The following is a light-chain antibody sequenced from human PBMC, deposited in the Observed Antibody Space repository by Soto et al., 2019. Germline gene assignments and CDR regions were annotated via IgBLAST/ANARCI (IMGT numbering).Light chain of an antibody. CDR1: QSISTY. CDR3: QQGSFTLT. J-gene: IGKJ4*01. Sequence: DIQMTQSPSSLSASVGDRVTITCRASQSISTYLNWYQQKLGKAPKLLDSGASSLQGGVPSRFSGSGSGTDFTLTISSLQPEDFATYYCQQGSFTLTFGGGTQWEIK. CDR2: GAS. V-gene: IGKV1-39*01.